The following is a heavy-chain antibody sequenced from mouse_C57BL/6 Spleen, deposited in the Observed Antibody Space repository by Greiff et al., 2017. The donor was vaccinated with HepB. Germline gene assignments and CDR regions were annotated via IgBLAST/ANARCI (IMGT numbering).Heavy chain of an antibody. J-gene: IGHJ3*01. CDR1: GYAFSSSW. CDR3: ARSHYDYDAPY. V-gene: IGHV1-82*01. CDR2: IYPGDGDT. D-gene: IGHD2-4*01. Sequence: QVQLQQSGPELVKPGASVKISCKASGYAFSSSWMNWVKQRPGKGLEWIGRIYPGDGDTNYNGKFKGKATLTADKSSSTAYMQLSSLTSEDSAVYFCARSHYDYDAPYWGQGTLVTVSA.